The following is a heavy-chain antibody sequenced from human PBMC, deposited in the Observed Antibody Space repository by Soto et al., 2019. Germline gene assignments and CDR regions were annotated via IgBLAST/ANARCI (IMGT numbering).Heavy chain of an antibody. CDR2: IYHSGST. V-gene: IGHV4-4*02. D-gene: IGHD6-13*01. J-gene: IGHJ6*02. CDR1: GGSISSSNW. Sequence: QVQLQESGPGLVKPSGTLSLTCAVSGGSISSSNWWSWVRQPPGKGLEWIGEIYHSGSTNYTPSLKRRVTISVDKSKSQFSLKLSSVTAADTAVYYCARLQQLVPYYYYGMDVWGQGTTVTVSS. CDR3: ARLQQLVPYYYYGMDV.